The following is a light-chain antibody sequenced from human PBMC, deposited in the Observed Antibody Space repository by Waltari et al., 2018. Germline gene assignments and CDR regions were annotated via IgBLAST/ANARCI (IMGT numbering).Light chain of an antibody. CDR3: CSYAGSRTWV. J-gene: IGLJ3*02. CDR2: DVS. CDR1: SSDIWTFNL. Sequence: QSALTQPASVSGSPGPSIPISCLGTSSDIWTFNLVSWYLQYPGTAPKLLIYDVSQRPSGVSNRFSGSKSGNTASLTISGLQAEDEAIYYCCSYAGSRTWVFGGGAKLTVL. V-gene: IGLV2-23*02.